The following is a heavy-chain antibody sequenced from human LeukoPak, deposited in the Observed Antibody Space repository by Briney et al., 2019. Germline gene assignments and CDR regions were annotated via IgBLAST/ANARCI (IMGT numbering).Heavy chain of an antibody. D-gene: IGHD4-17*01. CDR2: IYTSGST. V-gene: IGHV4-61*02. CDR3: ARDYAVPYYYYHMDV. Sequence: PSQTLSLTCTVSGGSISSGSYYWSWIRQPAGKGLEWIGRIYTSGSTNYNPSLKSRVTISVDTSKNQFSLKLSSVTAADTAVYYCARDYAVPYYYYHMDVWGKGTTVTVSS. CDR1: GGSISSGSYY. J-gene: IGHJ6*03.